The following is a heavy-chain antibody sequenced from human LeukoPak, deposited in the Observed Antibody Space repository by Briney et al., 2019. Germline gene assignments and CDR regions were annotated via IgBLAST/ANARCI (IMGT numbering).Heavy chain of an antibody. CDR2: IIPIFGTA. CDR3: ARDKRSGGMIVNYYYYMDV. Sequence: ASVNVSFKSSVGTFSSYAINWVRQAGGRGLEWMGGIIPIFGTANYAQNFQGRLTITTDESTSTAYMELSRLRSEETAVYYCARDKRSGGMIVNYYYYMDVWGKGTTVTVSS. CDR1: VGTFSSYA. J-gene: IGHJ6*03. D-gene: IGHD3-22*01. V-gene: IGHV1-69*05.